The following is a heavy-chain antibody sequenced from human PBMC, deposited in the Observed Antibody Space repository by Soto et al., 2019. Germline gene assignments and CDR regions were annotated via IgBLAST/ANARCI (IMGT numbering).Heavy chain of an antibody. CDR1: GDSISNSRW. J-gene: IGHJ3*01. CDR2: IFHSGDT. CDR3: AYSTGWYRHDV. Sequence: QVQLQESGPGLVKPSGTLSLTCAVSGDSISNSRWWTWVRQLPGKGLEWIGDIFHSGDTNYNPSLKXRVFISVDKSQNQFSLKVSSVTAADTAVYYCAYSTGWYRHDVWGQGTLVTVSS. V-gene: IGHV4-4*02. D-gene: IGHD6-19*01.